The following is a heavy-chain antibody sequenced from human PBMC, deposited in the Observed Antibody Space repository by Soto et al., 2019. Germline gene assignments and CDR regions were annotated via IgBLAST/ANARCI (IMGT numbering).Heavy chain of an antibody. V-gene: IGHV4-4*07. J-gene: IGHJ5*02. CDR2: IHASGNT. CDR3: ARSSHKESWFDP. CDR1: GGSLNNFY. Sequence: LSLTCSVSGGSLNNFYWNWIRQTAGKGLEWIGRIHASGNTNYNPSLKSRATLSVDTSKNQFSLKVRSVTAADTAVYYCARSSHKESWFDPWGQGTLVTVSS. D-gene: IGHD6-19*01.